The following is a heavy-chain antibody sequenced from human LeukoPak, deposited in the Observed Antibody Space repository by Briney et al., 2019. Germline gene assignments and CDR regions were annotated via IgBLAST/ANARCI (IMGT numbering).Heavy chain of an antibody. CDR2: INANSGGT. Sequence: ASVKVSCKASGYTFTGYHMHWVRQAPGQGLEWMGWINANSGGTNYAQKFQGRVTLTRDSSISTAYMELSSLRSDDTALYYCGRDVDHHDPTGKGLVDIWGQGTMVTVSS. V-gene: IGHV1-2*02. CDR3: GRDVDHHDPTGKGLVDI. D-gene: IGHD4-17*01. CDR1: GYTFTGYH. J-gene: IGHJ3*02.